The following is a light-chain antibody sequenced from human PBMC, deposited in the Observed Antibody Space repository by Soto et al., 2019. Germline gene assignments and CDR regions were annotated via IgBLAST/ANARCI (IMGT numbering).Light chain of an antibody. CDR3: QQYGSSPQT. V-gene: IGKV3-20*01. J-gene: IGKJ4*01. Sequence: EIVLTQSPGTLSLYPGETATLSCRASQSVSSSYLAWYQQKPGQAPRLLMYGASSRATGIPDTFCGSRSGRVCTRTISRLEPEDVAVCYCQQYGSSPQTFGGGTKLEIK. CDR2: GAS. CDR1: QSVSSSY.